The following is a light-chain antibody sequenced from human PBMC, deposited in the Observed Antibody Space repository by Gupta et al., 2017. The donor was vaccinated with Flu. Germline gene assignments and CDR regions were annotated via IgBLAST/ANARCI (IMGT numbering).Light chain of an antibody. Sequence: DIQMTQSPSSLSASVGDRVTITCRASQSISNYLNWYQQKPGKAPKLLIYAASSLQSGVPSRFSGGGSGTDFTLTISTLQPEDFATYYCQQSDSTPQVTFGPGTKVDIK. J-gene: IGKJ3*01. CDR2: AAS. V-gene: IGKV1-39*01. CDR3: QQSDSTPQVT. CDR1: QSISNY.